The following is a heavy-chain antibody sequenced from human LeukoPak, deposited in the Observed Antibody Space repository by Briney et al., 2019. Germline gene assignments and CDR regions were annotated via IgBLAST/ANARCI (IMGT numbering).Heavy chain of an antibody. CDR1: GSTVSSNY. Sequence: PGGSLRLSCAASGSTVSSNYMSWVRQAPGKGLEWVSVIYSGGSTYYADSVKGRFTISRDNSKNTLYLQMNSLRAEDTAVYYCARGSLGTNHIDYWGQGTLVTVSS. CDR3: ARGSLGTNHIDY. J-gene: IGHJ4*02. CDR2: IYSGGST. D-gene: IGHD2-8*01. V-gene: IGHV3-53*01.